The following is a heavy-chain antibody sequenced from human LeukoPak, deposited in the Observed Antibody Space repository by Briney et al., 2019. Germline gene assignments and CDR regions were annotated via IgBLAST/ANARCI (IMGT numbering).Heavy chain of an antibody. Sequence: AGGSLRLSCAASGFTFSSYGMSWVRQAPGKGLEWVSAISGSGGSTYHADSVKGRFTISRDNSKNTLYLQMNSLRAEDTAVYYCAKGRYYFDYWGQGTLVTVSS. CDR2: ISGSGGST. CDR3: AKGRYYFDY. J-gene: IGHJ4*02. CDR1: GFTFSSYG. V-gene: IGHV3-23*01.